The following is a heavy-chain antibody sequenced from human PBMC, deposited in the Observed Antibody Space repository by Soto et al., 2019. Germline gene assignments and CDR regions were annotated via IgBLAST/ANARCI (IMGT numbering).Heavy chain of an antibody. V-gene: IGHV4-34*01. CDR1: GGSFSGYY. J-gene: IGHJ3*02. CDR3: ASRQPSDAFDI. D-gene: IGHD5-18*01. Sequence: QVQLQQWGAGLLKPSETLSLTCAVYGGSFSGYYCSWIRHPPGKGLEWIGEINHSGSTTYNPSLKSRVTISVDTSKNQFSLKLSSVTAADTAVYYCASRQPSDAFDIWGQGTMVTVSS. CDR2: INHSGST.